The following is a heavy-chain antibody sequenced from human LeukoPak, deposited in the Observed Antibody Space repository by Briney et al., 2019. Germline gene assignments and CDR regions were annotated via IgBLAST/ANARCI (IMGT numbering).Heavy chain of an antibody. CDR1: GSTFSDYY. J-gene: IGHJ6*04. CDR3: ARAWIQLWHPYYYYGMDV. D-gene: IGHD5-18*01. V-gene: IGHV3-11*06. CDR2: ISTSSSYT. Sequence: GGSLTLSCAASGSTFSDYYMSWIRQAPGKGLEWVSYISTSSSYTNYADSVKGRFTIARENAKNSLYLQMNSRRAEDTAVYYCARAWIQLWHPYYYYGMDVWGKGTTVTVSS.